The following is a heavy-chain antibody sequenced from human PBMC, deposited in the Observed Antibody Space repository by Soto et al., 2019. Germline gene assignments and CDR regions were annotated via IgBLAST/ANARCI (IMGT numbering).Heavy chain of an antibody. CDR2: IYWDDDK. CDR1: GFSLSTSDVG. J-gene: IGHJ4*02. D-gene: IGHD1-26*01. Sequence: SGPTLVNPTQTLTLTCTFSGFSLSTSDVGVGWIRQPPGEALEWLAVIYWDDDKRYSPSLKSRLTITKDTSKNQVVLTVTNMDPVDTATYYCAHTKYSMSSFVSWGPGALVTVFS. CDR3: AHTKYSMSSFVS. V-gene: IGHV2-5*02.